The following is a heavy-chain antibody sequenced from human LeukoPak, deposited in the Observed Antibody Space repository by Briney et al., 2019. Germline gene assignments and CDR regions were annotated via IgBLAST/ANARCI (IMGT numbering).Heavy chain of an antibody. V-gene: IGHV4-31*03. J-gene: IGHJ4*02. CDR3: ARANSGNYRGFDY. CDR2: IYYSGST. D-gene: IGHD1-26*01. CDR1: GGSISSGGYY. Sequence: LSEPLSLTCPVSGGSISSGGYYWSWIRQHPGKGLEWIGYIYYSGSTYYNPSLKSRVTISVDTSKNQFSLKLSSVTAADTAVYYCARANSGNYRGFDYWGQGILVTVSS.